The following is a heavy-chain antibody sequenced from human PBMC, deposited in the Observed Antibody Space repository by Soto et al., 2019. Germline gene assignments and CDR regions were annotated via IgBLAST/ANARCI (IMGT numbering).Heavy chain of an antibody. D-gene: IGHD2-15*01. J-gene: IGHJ5*02. CDR3: ARYCSGGSCYAGFDP. Sequence: QVHLQESGPGLVKPSQTLSLICTVSGGSISSGTYYWSWVRQPPGKGLEWIAYIYYTGSTYYNPSLKWRVTISVDTSTNQFSLNLNSVTAADTAVYYCARYCSGGSCYAGFDPWGQGTLVTVSS. CDR1: GGSISSGTYY. CDR2: IYYTGST. V-gene: IGHV4-30-4*01.